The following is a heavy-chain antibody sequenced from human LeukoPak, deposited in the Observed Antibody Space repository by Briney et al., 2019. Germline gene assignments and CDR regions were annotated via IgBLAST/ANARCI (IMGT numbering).Heavy chain of an antibody. CDR1: GGSISSYY. D-gene: IGHD3-22*01. J-gene: IGHJ4*02. CDR2: IYYSGST. Sequence: PSETLSLTCTVSGGSISSYYWSWIRQPPGKGLEWIGYIYYSGSTNYNPSLKSRVTISVDTSKNQFSLKLSSVTAADTAVYYCARDMYYYDSSGYSTVRYFDYWGQGTLVTVSS. CDR3: ARDMYYYDSSGYSTVRYFDY. V-gene: IGHV4-59*01.